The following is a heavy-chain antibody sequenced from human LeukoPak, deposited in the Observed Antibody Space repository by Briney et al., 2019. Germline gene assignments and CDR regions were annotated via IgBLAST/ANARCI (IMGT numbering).Heavy chain of an antibody. Sequence: ASVKASCKASGGTFSSYTISWVRQAPGQGLEWMGRIIPILGIANYAQKFQGRVTITADKSTSTAYMELSSLRSEDTAVYYCARDGGSYLDYFDYWGQGTLVTVSS. D-gene: IGHD1-26*01. CDR2: IIPILGIA. J-gene: IGHJ4*02. CDR3: ARDGGSYLDYFDY. CDR1: GGTFSSYT. V-gene: IGHV1-69*04.